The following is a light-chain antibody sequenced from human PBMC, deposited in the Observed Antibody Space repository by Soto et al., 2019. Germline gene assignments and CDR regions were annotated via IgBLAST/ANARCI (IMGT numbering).Light chain of an antibody. J-gene: IGKJ1*01. CDR2: GAS. V-gene: IGKV3-20*01. Sequence: EIVLTQSPGTLSLSPGERATLSCTASQSVSSSYLAWYQQKPGQAPRLLIYGASSRATGIPDRFSGSGSGTDFTLTISRLEPEDFAVYYCQQCGSSGTFGQGTKVDIK. CDR3: QQCGSSGT. CDR1: QSVSSSY.